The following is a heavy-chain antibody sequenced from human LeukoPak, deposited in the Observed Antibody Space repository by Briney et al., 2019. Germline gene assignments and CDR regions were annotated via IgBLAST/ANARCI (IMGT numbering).Heavy chain of an antibody. CDR1: GGSISCSSYY. V-gene: IGHV4-39*07. Sequence: SETLSLTCTVSGGSISCSSYYWGWIRQPPGKGLEWIGSIYYSGSTYYNPSLKSRVTISVDTSKNQFSLKLSSVTAADTAVYYCARNHVLRYFDYWGQGTLVTVSS. CDR3: ARNHVLRYFDY. CDR2: IYYSGST. D-gene: IGHD3-9*01. J-gene: IGHJ4*02.